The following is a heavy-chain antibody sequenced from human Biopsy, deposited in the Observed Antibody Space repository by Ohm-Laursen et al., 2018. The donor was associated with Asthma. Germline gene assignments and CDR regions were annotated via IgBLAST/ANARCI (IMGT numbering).Heavy chain of an antibody. Sequence: SETLSLTCGLSSGSGGYMRSGNYYWGWIRQPPGKGLEWIGSMYYGETTYYSPSLKSRVTISVDTPKNQFSLILSSVTAADTAVYYCARHDHRWDTYADFWGQGTLVTVSS. J-gene: IGHJ4*02. CDR1: GGYMRSGNYY. CDR3: ARHDHRWDTYADF. D-gene: IGHD2-2*01. V-gene: IGHV4-39*01. CDR2: MYYGETT.